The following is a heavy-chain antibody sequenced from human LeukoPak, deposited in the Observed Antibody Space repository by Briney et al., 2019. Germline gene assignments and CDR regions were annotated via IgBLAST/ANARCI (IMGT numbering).Heavy chain of an antibody. CDR3: ARDKVVGPTVLDH. Sequence: GGSLRLSCAASGFTFSSYWMSWVRQAPGKGLEWVANINQDGGEIYYVDSVKGRFTISRDNAKNSLYLQMSSLTVEDTAMYYCARDKVVGPTVLDHWGQGTLVTVSS. J-gene: IGHJ4*02. V-gene: IGHV3-7*01. D-gene: IGHD1-26*01. CDR1: GFTFSSYW. CDR2: INQDGGEI.